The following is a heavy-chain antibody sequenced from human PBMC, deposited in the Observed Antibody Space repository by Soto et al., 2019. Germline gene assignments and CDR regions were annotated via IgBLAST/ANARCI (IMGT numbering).Heavy chain of an antibody. Sequence: QVQLVQSGAEVKKPGASVKVSCKASGYTFTSYGISWVRQAPGQGLEWMGWISAYNGNTKYAQKLRGRVTMTTDTATGTVYMELRSLRSDDTAVYYCANDIAVALIDYWGQGTLVTVSS. V-gene: IGHV1-18*01. CDR3: ANDIAVALIDY. J-gene: IGHJ4*02. D-gene: IGHD6-19*01. CDR2: ISAYNGNT. CDR1: GYTFTSYG.